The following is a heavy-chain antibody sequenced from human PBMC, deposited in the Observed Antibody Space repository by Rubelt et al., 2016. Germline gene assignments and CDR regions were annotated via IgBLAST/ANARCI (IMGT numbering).Heavy chain of an antibody. CDR1: GYTLTELS. J-gene: IGHJ4*02. Sequence: QVQLVQSGAEVKKPGASVKVSCKVSGYTLTELSMHWVRQAPGKGLEWMGGFDPEDGETIDAQKFQGRVTMTEDTSTDTADMELSSLRSEDTAVYYCAIRQPDYGDLDFDYWGQGTLVTVSS. CDR2: FDPEDGET. CDR3: AIRQPDYGDLDFDY. V-gene: IGHV1-24*01. D-gene: IGHD4-17*01.